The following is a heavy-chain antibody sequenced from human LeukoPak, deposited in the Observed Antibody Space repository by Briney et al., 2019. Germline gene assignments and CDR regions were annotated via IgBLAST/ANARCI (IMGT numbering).Heavy chain of an antibody. CDR3: ARGYSSSFGGWFDP. V-gene: IGHV4-39*01. D-gene: IGHD6-6*01. Sequence: SETLSLTCTVSGGSISNSNYYWGWIRQPPGKGLEWIGTIYYSGSTYYNPSLKSRLTISVDTSKNQFSLKLSSVTAADTAVYYCARGYSSSFGGWFDPWGQGTLVTVSS. CDR1: GGSISNSNYY. CDR2: IYYSGST. J-gene: IGHJ5*02.